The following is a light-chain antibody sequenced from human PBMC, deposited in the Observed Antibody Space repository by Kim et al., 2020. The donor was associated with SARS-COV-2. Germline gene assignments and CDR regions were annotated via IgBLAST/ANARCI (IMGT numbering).Light chain of an antibody. CDR1: SSGVGGYNF. CDR3: SSYAGTNNFYV. J-gene: IGLJ1*01. CDR2: DVN. Sequence: QSATTSCTGTSSGVGGYNFVYWHQQHPGKAPKLIIYDVNKRPSGVPNRFSGSKSGNTDSLTVSGLQAEDEADYYCSSYAGTNNFYVFGTGTKVTVL. V-gene: IGLV2-8*01.